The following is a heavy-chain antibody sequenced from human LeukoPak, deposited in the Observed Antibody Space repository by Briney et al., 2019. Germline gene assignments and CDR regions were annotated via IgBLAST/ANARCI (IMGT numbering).Heavy chain of an antibody. Sequence: GGSLRLSCAASGFTFSSYAIHWARQAPGKGLEWVAITSYDGSKKYYADSVEGRFTISRDSSKNTLYLQMNSLRVEDTAVYYCARGGSGSYYYYYYYMDVWGKGTTVTVSS. V-gene: IGHV3-30-3*01. J-gene: IGHJ6*03. CDR2: TSYDGSKK. CDR3: ARGGSGSYYYYYYYMDV. CDR1: GFTFSSYA. D-gene: IGHD5-12*01.